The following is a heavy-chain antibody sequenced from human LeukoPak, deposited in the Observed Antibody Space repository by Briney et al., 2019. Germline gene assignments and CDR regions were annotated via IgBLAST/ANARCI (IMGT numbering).Heavy chain of an antibody. CDR2: IPYDGSDK. D-gene: IGHD4-11*01. CDR3: AAMTSVTTGDY. CDR1: GFTFRNYG. Sequence: GGSLRLSCAASGFTFRNYGMHWVRQAPGKGLEWVAFIPYDGSDKFYADSVKGRFTISRDNSKNTLYLQMNSLRAEDTAVYYCAAMTSVTTGDYWGQGTLVTVSS. J-gene: IGHJ4*02. V-gene: IGHV3-30*02.